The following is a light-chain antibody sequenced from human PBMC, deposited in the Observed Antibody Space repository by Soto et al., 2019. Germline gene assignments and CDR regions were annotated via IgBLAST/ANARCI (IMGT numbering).Light chain of an antibody. CDR1: QSVSSN. V-gene: IGKV3-15*01. Sequence: EIVMTQSPATLSLSPLEISTLSCSASQSVSSNLAWYQQKPGQAPRLLIYGASTRATGIPARFSGSGSGTEFTLTISSLQSEDFAVYYCQQYNNWPPITFGQGTRLEIK. CDR2: GAS. CDR3: QQYNNWPPIT. J-gene: IGKJ5*01.